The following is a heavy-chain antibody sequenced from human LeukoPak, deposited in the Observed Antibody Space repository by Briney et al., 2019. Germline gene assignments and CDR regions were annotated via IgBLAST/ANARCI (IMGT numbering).Heavy chain of an antibody. V-gene: IGHV3-30-3*01. Sequence: GGSLRLSCAASGFTFSSYAMHWVRQAPGKGLEWVAVISYDGSNKYYADSVKGRFTISRDNSKNTLYLQMNSLRAEDTAVYYCARGSGYSSGWYYFDYWGQGTLVTVSS. J-gene: IGHJ4*02. CDR1: GFTFSSYA. CDR2: ISYDGSNK. CDR3: ARGSGYSSGWYYFDY. D-gene: IGHD6-19*01.